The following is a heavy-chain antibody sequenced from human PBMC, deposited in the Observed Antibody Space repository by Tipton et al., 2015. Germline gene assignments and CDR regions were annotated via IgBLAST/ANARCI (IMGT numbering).Heavy chain of an antibody. D-gene: IGHD2-8*02. CDR3: ARVPLVDETRLFDY. J-gene: IGHJ4*02. CDR1: GDAISSHY. V-gene: IGHV4-59*11. Sequence: TLSLTCNVSGDAISSHYWSWIRQPPGKGLEWIGNIYYSGSTKYNPSLKSRVTISVDTSKNQFSLNLRSVTAADTAVYYCARVPLVDETRLFDYWGQGTLVTVSS. CDR2: IYYSGST.